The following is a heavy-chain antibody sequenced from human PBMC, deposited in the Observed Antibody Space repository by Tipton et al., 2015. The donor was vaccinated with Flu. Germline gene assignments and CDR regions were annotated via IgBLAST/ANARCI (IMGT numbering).Heavy chain of an antibody. CDR1: GDSISSDLY. V-gene: IGHV4-38-2*01. J-gene: IGHJ5*02. Sequence: TLSLTCAVSGDSISSDLYWAWIRQFPGKGLEWIGTVSRTGSTIYNPSLKSRVTISIDTSKNQFSLNMRSVTPADMAVYYCARRNYSNYVSDPKSWFDPWGQGTLVAVSS. CDR2: VSRTGST. D-gene: IGHD4-11*01. CDR3: ARRNYSNYVSDPKSWFDP.